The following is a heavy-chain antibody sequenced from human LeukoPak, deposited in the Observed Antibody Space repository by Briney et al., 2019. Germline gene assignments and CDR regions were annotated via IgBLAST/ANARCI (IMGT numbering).Heavy chain of an antibody. CDR3: AKNLYCGGGSCYPSALGMDV. J-gene: IGHJ6*02. CDR1: GFTFSSYA. CDR2: ISGSGNGT. Sequence: GGSLRLSCAASGFTFSSYAMSWVRQAPGKGLEWVSSISGSGNGTYYTDSVKGRFTISRDNSKNTLFLQMNSLRAEDTAVYYCAKNLYCGGGSCYPSALGMDVWGQGTTVTVSS. V-gene: IGHV3-23*01. D-gene: IGHD2-15*01.